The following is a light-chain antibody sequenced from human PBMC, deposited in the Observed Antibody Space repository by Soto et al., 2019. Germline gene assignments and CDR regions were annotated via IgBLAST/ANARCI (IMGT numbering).Light chain of an antibody. V-gene: IGLV6-57*03. CDR1: SGSIASNY. J-gene: IGLJ1*01. CDR3: QSYDSSNLDV. CDR2: EDN. Sequence: NFMLTQPHSVSESPGKTVTISCTRSSGSIASNYVQWYQQRPGSAPTTVIYEDNHRPSGVPDRFSGSIDSSSNSASLTISGLKTEDEADYYCQSYDSSNLDVFGTGTKVTVL.